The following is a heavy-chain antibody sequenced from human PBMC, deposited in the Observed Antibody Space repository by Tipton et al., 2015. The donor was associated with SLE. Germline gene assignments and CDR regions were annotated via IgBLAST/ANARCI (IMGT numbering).Heavy chain of an antibody. J-gene: IGHJ4*02. V-gene: IGHV3-23*01. CDR2: ISGSGGST. D-gene: IGHD4-17*01. CDR1: GFTFSSYA. Sequence: SLRLSCAASGFTFSSYAMSWVRQAPGKGLEWVSAISGSGGSTYYADSVKGRFTISRDNSKNTLYLQMNSLRAEDTAVYYCAKEEGNDYGDLGNHAKGYWGQGTLVTVSS. CDR3: AKEEGNDYGDLGNHAKGY.